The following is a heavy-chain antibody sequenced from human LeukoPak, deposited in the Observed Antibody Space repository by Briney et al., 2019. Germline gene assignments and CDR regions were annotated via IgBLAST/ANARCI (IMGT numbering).Heavy chain of an antibody. V-gene: IGHV4-34*01. D-gene: IGHD3-10*01. J-gene: IGHJ5*02. Sequence: PSETLSLTCAVYGGSFSGYYWSWIRQPPGKGLEWIGEINHSGSTNYNPSLKSRVTISVDKSKDQFSLKLSSVTAADTAVYYCARAPTEYYYGSGNKGGFDPWGQGTLVTVSS. CDR2: INHSGST. CDR3: ARAPTEYYYGSGNKGGFDP. CDR1: GGSFSGYY.